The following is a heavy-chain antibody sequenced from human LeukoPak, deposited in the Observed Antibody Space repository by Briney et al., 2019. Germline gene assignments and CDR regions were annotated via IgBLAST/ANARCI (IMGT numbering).Heavy chain of an antibody. CDR2: INPRGGST. Sequence: ASVKVSCKASGGTFSSYAISWVRQAPGQGLEWMGIINPRGGSTSYAQKFQGRVTMTRDTSTSTVYMELSSLRSEDTAVYYCARAGSRIAVAGDAFDIWGQGTLVTVSS. J-gene: IGHJ3*02. D-gene: IGHD6-19*01. CDR1: GGTFSSYA. CDR3: ARAGSRIAVAGDAFDI. V-gene: IGHV1-46*01.